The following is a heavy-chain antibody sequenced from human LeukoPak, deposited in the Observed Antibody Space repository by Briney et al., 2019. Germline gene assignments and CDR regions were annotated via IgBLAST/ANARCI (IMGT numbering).Heavy chain of an antibody. CDR1: GFTFSSYA. J-gene: IGHJ4*02. D-gene: IGHD3-3*01. CDR3: ATSTIFGVADCDY. Sequence: GGSLRLSCAASGFTFSSYAMHWVRQAPGKGLEWVAVISYDGSNKYYADSVKGRFTISRDNSKNTLYLQMNSLRAEDTAVYYCATSTIFGVADCDYWGQGTLVTVSS. V-gene: IGHV3-30-3*01. CDR2: ISYDGSNK.